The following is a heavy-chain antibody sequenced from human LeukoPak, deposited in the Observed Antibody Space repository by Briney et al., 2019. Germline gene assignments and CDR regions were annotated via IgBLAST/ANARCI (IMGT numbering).Heavy chain of an antibody. CDR3: ARTVHYAFDI. Sequence: GGSLRLSCAVSGFIVSSNSMSRVRQAPGRGLEWVSLIDSGVRTYYGDSVKGRFTISRDNSKNTVYLRMNGLRADDTAVYYCARTVHYAFDIWGQGTMVTVSS. D-gene: IGHD4-17*01. V-gene: IGHV3-53*01. CDR2: IDSGVRT. CDR1: GFIVSSNS. J-gene: IGHJ3*02.